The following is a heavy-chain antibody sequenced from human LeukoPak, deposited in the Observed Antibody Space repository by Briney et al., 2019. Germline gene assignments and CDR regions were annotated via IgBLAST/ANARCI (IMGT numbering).Heavy chain of an antibody. Sequence: PGASLTLSWAASGFTVSSYSMNCARHAPGKGLELVSSISSSSSYIYYADSVKGRFTIYRDNAKSSLYLQMNSLRAEDTAVYYCVRQREAQQLVVFGYWGQGTLVTVSS. CDR2: ISSSSSYI. D-gene: IGHD6-13*01. CDR3: VRQREAQQLVVFGY. CDR1: GFTVSSYS. V-gene: IGHV3-21*01. J-gene: IGHJ4*02.